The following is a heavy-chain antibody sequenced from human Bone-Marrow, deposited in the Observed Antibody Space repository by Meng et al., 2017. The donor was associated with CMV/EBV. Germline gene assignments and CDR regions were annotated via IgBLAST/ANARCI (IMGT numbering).Heavy chain of an antibody. D-gene: IGHD2-2*01. CDR2: INPSGGST. CDR1: GYTFTGYY. CDR3: AGRLPRKYQLLLPYYYYGMDV. J-gene: IGHJ6*02. V-gene: IGHV1-46*01. Sequence: ASVKVSCKASGYTFTGYYMHWVRQAPGQGLEWMGIINPSGGSTSYAQKFQGRVTMTRDTSTSTVYMELSSLRSEDTAVYYCAGRLPRKYQLLLPYYYYGMDVWGQGTTVTVSS.